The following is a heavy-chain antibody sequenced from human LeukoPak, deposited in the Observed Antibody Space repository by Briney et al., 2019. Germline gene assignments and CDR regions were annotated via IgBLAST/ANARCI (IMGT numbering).Heavy chain of an antibody. J-gene: IGHJ4*02. V-gene: IGHV4-34*01. CDR3: ARGGGYYYDSSGYYD. CDR1: GGSFSGYY. D-gene: IGHD3-22*01. CDR2: INHSGST. Sequence: SETLSLTCAVYGGSFSGYYWSWIRQPPGKGLEWIGEINHSGSTNYNPSLKSRVTISVDTSKNQFSLKLSSVTAADTAVYYCARGGGYYYDSSGYYDWGQGTLVTVSS.